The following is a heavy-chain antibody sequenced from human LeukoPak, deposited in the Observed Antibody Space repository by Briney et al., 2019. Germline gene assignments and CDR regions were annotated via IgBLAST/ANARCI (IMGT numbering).Heavy chain of an antibody. CDR1: GGTFSSYT. CDR3: ARSELGYCSSTSCYTPHFDY. V-gene: IGHV1-69*02. CDR2: IIPILGIA. Sequence: ASVKVSCKASGGTFSSYTISWVRQAPGQGLEWMGRIIPILGIANYAQKSQGRVTITADKSTSTAYMELSSLRSEDTAVYYCARSELGYCSSTSCYTPHFDYWGQGTLVTVSS. D-gene: IGHD2-2*02. J-gene: IGHJ4*02.